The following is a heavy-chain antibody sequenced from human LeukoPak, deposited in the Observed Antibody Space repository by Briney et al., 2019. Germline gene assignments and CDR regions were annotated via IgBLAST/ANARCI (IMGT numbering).Heavy chain of an antibody. Sequence: SETLSLTCTVSGGSISGYFWSWIRQPPGKGLDWIGYIYSSGTTYYNPSLKSRVTISVDTSKNQFSLKLSSVTAADTAVYYCARGGKTYYYDSSGYFWFDPWGQGTLVTVSS. V-gene: IGHV4-59*12. D-gene: IGHD3-22*01. J-gene: IGHJ5*02. CDR2: IYSSGTT. CDR3: ARGGKTYYYDSSGYFWFDP. CDR1: GGSISGYF.